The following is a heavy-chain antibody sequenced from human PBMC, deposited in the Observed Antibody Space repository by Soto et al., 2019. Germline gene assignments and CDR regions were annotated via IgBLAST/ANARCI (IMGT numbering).Heavy chain of an antibody. V-gene: IGHV1-69*01. CDR3: AAELGFGKLSVV. CDR2: IIPLFGTT. CDR1: GDTFKNGV. Sequence: QVQVVQSGVEVRRPGSSVKVSCKASGDTFKNGVISWVRQAPGQGLEWMGGIIPLFGTTDFAQRFQGRLTITTDESTTTAYIELSRLRSEDTATYYCAAELGFGKLSVVWGQGTTVVVSS. J-gene: IGHJ6*02. D-gene: IGHD3-10*01.